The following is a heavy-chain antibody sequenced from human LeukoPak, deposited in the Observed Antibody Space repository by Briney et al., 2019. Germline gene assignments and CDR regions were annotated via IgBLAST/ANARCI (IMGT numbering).Heavy chain of an antibody. Sequence: GGSLRLSCAASGFTFSNYGMHWVRQAPGKGLEWVAFLRYDGSNKYYADSVKGRFTISRDNSKNTLYLQMNSLRADDTAVYYCAKVTDYGGNKNYFDYWGQGTLVTVSS. V-gene: IGHV3-30*02. CDR2: LRYDGSNK. J-gene: IGHJ4*02. CDR3: AKVTDYGGNKNYFDY. D-gene: IGHD4-23*01. CDR1: GFTFSNYG.